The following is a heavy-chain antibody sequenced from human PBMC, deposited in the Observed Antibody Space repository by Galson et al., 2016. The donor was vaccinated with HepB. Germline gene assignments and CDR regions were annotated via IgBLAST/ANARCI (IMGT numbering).Heavy chain of an antibody. D-gene: IGHD6-13*01. CDR1: GFTFINAW. CDR2: IKSKTDGGTA. V-gene: IGHV3-15*01. CDR3: TTRYAATANVRLEY. Sequence: SLRLSCAASGFTFINAWMNWVRQAPGKGLEWVGQIKSKTDGGTADYVAPVKGRFTISRDDSKNTLYLQMNSLRIEDTAVYFCTTRYAATANVRLEYWGQGTLVTVSS. J-gene: IGHJ4*02.